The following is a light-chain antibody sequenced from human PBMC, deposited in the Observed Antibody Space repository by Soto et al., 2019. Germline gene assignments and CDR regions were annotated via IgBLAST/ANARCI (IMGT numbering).Light chain of an antibody. CDR3: QQYGSSPPIT. CDR2: GVS. CDR1: QSVSSSY. J-gene: IGKJ5*01. V-gene: IGKV3-20*01. Sequence: EIVLTQSPGTLSLSPGERATLSCRASQSVSSSYLAWYQQKPGQAPRLLMYGVSSRATGIPDRFSGSGSGTGFTLTISRLEPEDFAVYYCQQYGSSPPITFGQGTRLQIK.